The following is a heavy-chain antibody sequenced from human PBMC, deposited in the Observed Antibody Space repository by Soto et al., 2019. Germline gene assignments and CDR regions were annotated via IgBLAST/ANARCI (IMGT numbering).Heavy chain of an antibody. J-gene: IGHJ3*02. CDR2: IYPGDSDT. Sequence: GESLKISCKVFGYNFTTYWIGWVRQMPGKGLEWMGIIYPGDSDTRNSPSFRGQVTFSVDKSISTAYLQWSSLKASDTAIYYCARQGQSQAFDIWGQGTMVTVSS. CDR1: GYNFTTYW. CDR3: ARQGQSQAFDI. V-gene: IGHV5-51*01.